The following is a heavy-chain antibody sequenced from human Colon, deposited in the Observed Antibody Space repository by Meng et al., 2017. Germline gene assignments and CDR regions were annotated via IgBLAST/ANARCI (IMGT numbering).Heavy chain of an antibody. CDR3: AKDPEPQIRHPSIFDY. D-gene: IGHD2/OR15-2a*01. J-gene: IGHJ4*02. CDR1: GFTFSSYA. V-gene: IGHV3-23*01. CDR2: ISGSGGST. Sequence: GESLKISCAASGFTFSSYAMSWVRQAPGKGLEWVSAISGSGGSTYYADSVKGRFTISRDNSKNTLYLQMNSLRAEDTAVYYCAKDPEPQIRHPSIFDYWGQGTRVTVSS.